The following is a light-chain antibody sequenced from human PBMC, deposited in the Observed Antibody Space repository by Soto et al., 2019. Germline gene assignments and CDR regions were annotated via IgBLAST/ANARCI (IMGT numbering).Light chain of an antibody. V-gene: IGLV1-44*01. CDR1: SSNIGSNT. J-gene: IGLJ1*01. CDR2: NNN. CDR3: AAWDESLNGLV. Sequence: QSVLTQPPSASGTPGQRVTISCSGSSSNIGSNTVNWYKQLPGTAPKLLLYNNNQRPSGVPDRFSGSKSGTSASLAISGLQSEDEADYYCAAWDESLNGLVFGTGTKLTVL.